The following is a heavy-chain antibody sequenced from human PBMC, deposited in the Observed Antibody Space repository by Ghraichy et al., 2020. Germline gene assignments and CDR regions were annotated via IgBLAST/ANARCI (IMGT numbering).Heavy chain of an antibody. J-gene: IGHJ6*02. D-gene: IGHD2-2*01. CDR3: ARDTYPRPYCSSTSCYYYGMDV. CDR1: GFTFSSYA. V-gene: IGHV3-30-3*01. CDR2: ISYDGSNK. Sequence: GGSLRLSCAASGFTFSSYAMHWVRQAPGKGLEWVAVISYDGSNKYYADSVKGRFTISRDNSKNTLYLQMNSLRAEDTAVYYCARDTYPRPYCSSTSCYYYGMDVWGQGTTVTVSS.